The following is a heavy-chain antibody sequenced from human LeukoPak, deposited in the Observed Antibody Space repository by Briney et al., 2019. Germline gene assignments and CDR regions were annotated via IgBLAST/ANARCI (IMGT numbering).Heavy chain of an antibody. D-gene: IGHD1-26*01. V-gene: IGHV3-7*03. CDR1: GFTFSSYW. CDR3: AKDVGKWESLHFFDY. CDR2: IKPDGSEK. Sequence: GGSLRLSCAASGFTFSSYWMTWVRQAPGKGLEWVANIKPDGSEKYYAVSMKGRFTISRDNAKNSLYLQMNRLRGDDTAGYYCAKDVGKWESLHFFDYWGQGTLVTVSS. J-gene: IGHJ4*02.